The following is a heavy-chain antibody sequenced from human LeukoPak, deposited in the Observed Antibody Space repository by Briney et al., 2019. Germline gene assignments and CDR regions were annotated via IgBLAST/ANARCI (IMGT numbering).Heavy chain of an antibody. D-gene: IGHD2-15*01. Sequence: GASVKVSCKASGYTFTGYYMHWVRQAPGQGLEWMGRINPNSGCTNYAQKFQGRVTMTRDTSISTAYMELSRLRSDDTAVYYCARLGYCSGGSCDGFDYWGQGTLVTVSS. J-gene: IGHJ4*02. V-gene: IGHV1-2*06. CDR1: GYTFTGYY. CDR3: ARLGYCSGGSCDGFDY. CDR2: INPNSGCT.